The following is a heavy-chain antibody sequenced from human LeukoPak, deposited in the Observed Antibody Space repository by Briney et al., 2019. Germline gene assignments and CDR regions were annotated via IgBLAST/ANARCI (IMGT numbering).Heavy chain of an antibody. D-gene: IGHD3-22*01. J-gene: IGHJ4*02. CDR1: GHTLTELS. V-gene: IGHV1-24*01. CDR2: FDPEDGET. CDR3: ATDPYYYDSSGQTY. Sequence: GASVKVSCKVSGHTLTELSMHWVRQAPGKGLEWMGGFDPEDGETIYAQKFQGRVTMTEDTSTDTAYMELSSLRSEDTAVYYCATDPYYYDSSGQTYWGQGTLVTVSS.